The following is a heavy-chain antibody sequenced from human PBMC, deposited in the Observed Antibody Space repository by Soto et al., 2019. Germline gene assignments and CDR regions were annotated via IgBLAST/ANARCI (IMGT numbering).Heavy chain of an antibody. CDR3: AKDRSSSLYPRTPHFDY. CDR2: ISYDGSNK. CDR1: GFTFSSYG. J-gene: IGHJ4*02. V-gene: IGHV3-30*18. D-gene: IGHD6-13*01. Sequence: GGSLRLSCAASGFTFSSYGMHWVRQAPGKGLEWVAVISYDGSNKYYADSVKGRFTISRDNSKNTLYLQMNSLRAEDTAVYYCAKDRSSSLYPRTPHFDYWGQGTLVTVSS.